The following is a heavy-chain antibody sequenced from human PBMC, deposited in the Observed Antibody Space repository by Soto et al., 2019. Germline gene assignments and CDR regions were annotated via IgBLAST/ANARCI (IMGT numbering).Heavy chain of an antibody. Sequence: ESGGDLVKPGGSLRLSCAASGFTFSDYCMSWIRQAPGRGLEWVSYISSSGSIISYADSVKGRFTISRDNAKNSLYLEMNSLRAEDTAVYYCARDGDYYDSSGYFLRDAFDIWGQGTVVTVSS. CDR2: ISSSGSII. J-gene: IGHJ3*02. CDR1: GFTFSDYC. V-gene: IGHV3-11*01. CDR3: ARDGDYYDSSGYFLRDAFDI. D-gene: IGHD3-22*01.